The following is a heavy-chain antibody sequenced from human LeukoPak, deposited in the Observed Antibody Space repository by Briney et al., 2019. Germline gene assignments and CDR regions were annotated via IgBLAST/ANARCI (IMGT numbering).Heavy chain of an antibody. CDR2: ISGDGISP. CDR1: GFTFNNHA. Sequence: GSLRLSCAASGFTFNNHALTWVHQTPGKGLECVSAISGDGISPYYADSVRGRFTISRDNSKNTLHLQMNSLRVEDTAVYFCARDPGAFPYFFDYWGQGTLVTVSS. J-gene: IGHJ4*02. V-gene: IGHV3-23*01. CDR3: ARDPGAFPYFFDY. D-gene: IGHD4/OR15-4a*01.